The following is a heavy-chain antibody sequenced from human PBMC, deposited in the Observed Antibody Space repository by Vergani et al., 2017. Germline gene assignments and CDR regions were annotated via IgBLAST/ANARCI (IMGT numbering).Heavy chain of an antibody. D-gene: IGHD5-12*01. V-gene: IGHV1-3*01. Sequence: QVQLVQSGAEVKKPGASVKVSCKASGYTFTSYAMHWVRQAPGQRLEGMGWINAGNGNTKYSQKFQGRVTITRDTSASTAYMELSSLRSEDTAVYYCATGGYSGYAFPPYYIDVWGKGTTVTVSS. CDR2: INAGNGNT. J-gene: IGHJ6*03. CDR3: ATGGYSGYAFPPYYIDV. CDR1: GYTFTSYA.